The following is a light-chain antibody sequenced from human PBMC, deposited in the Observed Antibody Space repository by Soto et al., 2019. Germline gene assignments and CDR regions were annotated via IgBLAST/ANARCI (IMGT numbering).Light chain of an antibody. J-gene: IGKJ2*01. Sequence: DIQTTQSPSFLSASVGDRVTITCRASQRIDNFLNWYQQKPGKAPKLLIYGASSLQSGVPSRFSGSGSGTDFTLTITSLQPEDSATYHCQQRYKTSLSSFGQGTKVDIK. CDR3: QQRYKTSLSS. CDR1: QRIDNF. CDR2: GAS. V-gene: IGKV1-39*01.